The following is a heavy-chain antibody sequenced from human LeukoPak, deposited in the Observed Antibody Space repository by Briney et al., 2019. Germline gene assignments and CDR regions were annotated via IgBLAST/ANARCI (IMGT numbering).Heavy chain of an antibody. J-gene: IGHJ4*02. CDR1: GGSFSGYY. CDR3: ARGPLRWQGGRYFDY. V-gene: IGHV4-34*01. D-gene: IGHD4-23*01. CDR2: INHSGST. Sequence: SETLSLTCAVYGGSFSGYYWSWIRQPPDKGLEWVGEINHSGSTNHNPSLKSRVTISVDTSKNQFSLKLSSVTAADTAVYYCARGPLRWQGGRYFDYWGQGTLVTVSS.